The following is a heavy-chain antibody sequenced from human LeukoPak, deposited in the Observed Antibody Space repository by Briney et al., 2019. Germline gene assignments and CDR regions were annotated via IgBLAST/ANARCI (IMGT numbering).Heavy chain of an antibody. J-gene: IGHJ4*02. V-gene: IGHV3-30*04. Sequence: GGSLRLSCAASGFTFSSYAMHWVRQAPGKGLEWVAVISYDGSNKYYADSVKGRFTISRDNPKNTLYLRINSMRAEDTAVYYCARDEAGDYYGSGSYYAFDYWGQGTMVTVSS. CDR2: ISYDGSNK. CDR3: ARDEAGDYYGSGSYYAFDY. D-gene: IGHD3-10*01. CDR1: GFTFSSYA.